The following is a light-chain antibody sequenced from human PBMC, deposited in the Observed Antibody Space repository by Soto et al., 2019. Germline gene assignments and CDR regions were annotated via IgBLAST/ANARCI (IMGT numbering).Light chain of an antibody. CDR2: GAS. Sequence: EVVMTQSPATLSVYPGERATLSCRASQSVSSNLAWYQQKPGQAPRLLIYGASTRATGIPARFSGSGSGTDFTLTISRLEPADFAVYYCLYCGSSSTFGQGTKVDI. J-gene: IGKJ1*01. CDR1: QSVSSN. V-gene: IGKV3D-15*01. CDR3: LYCGSSST.